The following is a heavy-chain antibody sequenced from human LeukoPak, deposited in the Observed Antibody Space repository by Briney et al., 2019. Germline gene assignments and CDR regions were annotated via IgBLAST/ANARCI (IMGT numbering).Heavy chain of an antibody. J-gene: IGHJ4*02. CDR2: ISAYNGDT. CDR1: GYTFTSYG. CDR3: ARDLYCSNHICYYDSRHHDY. D-gene: IGHD2-2*01. V-gene: IGHV1-18*01. Sequence: GASVKVSCKASGYTFTSYGISWVRQAPGQGLEWMGWISAYNGDTNFPQKLQGRVTMTTDTSTSTAYMELRSLRSDDTAVYYCARDLYCSNHICYYDSRHHDYWGQGTLVTVSS.